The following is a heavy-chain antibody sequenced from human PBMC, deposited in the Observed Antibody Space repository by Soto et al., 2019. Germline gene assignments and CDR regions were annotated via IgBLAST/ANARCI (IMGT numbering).Heavy chain of an antibody. J-gene: IGHJ2*01. V-gene: IGHV1-69*14. CDR2: IIPIFGTV. D-gene: IGHD5-12*01. CDR1: GGTFSNYP. CDR3: ARGNHRWLQLWYFDL. Sequence: QVQLVQSGAEVKKPGSSVKVSCKASGGTFSNYPISWVRQAPGQGLEWMGGIIPIFGTVNYAQKFQGRVTIXEDTSXXTAYMELSSLRSEDTAVYYCARGNHRWLQLWYFDLWGRGTLVTVSS.